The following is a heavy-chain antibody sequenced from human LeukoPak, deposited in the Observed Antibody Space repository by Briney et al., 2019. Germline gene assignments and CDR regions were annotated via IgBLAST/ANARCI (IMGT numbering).Heavy chain of an antibody. CDR1: GYTFTRYY. J-gene: IGHJ4*02. D-gene: IGHD5-12*01. V-gene: IGHV1-46*01. Sequence: GASVKVSCKASGYTFTRYYMHWVRQAPGQGLEWMGIINPSGGSTSYAQKFQGRVTMTRDMSTSTVYMELSGLRSEDTAVYYCARGYSGYVGFDYWGQGTLVTVSS. CDR2: INPSGGST. CDR3: ARGYSGYVGFDY.